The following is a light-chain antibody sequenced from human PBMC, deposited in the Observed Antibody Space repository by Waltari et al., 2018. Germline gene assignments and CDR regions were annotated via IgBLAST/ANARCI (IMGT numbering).Light chain of an antibody. J-gene: IGKJ1*01. CDR2: DAS. CDR3: QMYVRLPVT. CDR1: QSVGRA. V-gene: IGKV3-20*01. Sequence: LTQSPGTLALSPGERATLSCRASQSVGRALAWYQQKPGQAPRLLIYDASSRATGISDKFSGSGSGTDFSLTISRVEPEDFAVYFCQMYVRLPVTFGQGTKVEVK.